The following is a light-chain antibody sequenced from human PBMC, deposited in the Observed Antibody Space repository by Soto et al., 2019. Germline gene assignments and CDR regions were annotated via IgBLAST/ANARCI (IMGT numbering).Light chain of an antibody. CDR2: GAS. CDR3: QQYGSSPPVT. Sequence: EIVLTQSPGTLSLSPGKRATLSCRASQSVSSSYLAWYQQKPGQAPRLLIYGASGRATGIPDRFSGSGSGTDFTLTISRLEPEDFAVYYYQQYGSSPPVTFGQGTRLEIK. V-gene: IGKV3-20*01. J-gene: IGKJ5*01. CDR1: QSVSSSY.